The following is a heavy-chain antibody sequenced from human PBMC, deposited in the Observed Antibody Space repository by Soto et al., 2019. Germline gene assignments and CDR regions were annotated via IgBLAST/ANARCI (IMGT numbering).Heavy chain of an antibody. V-gene: IGHV3-7*03. Sequence: LRLSCEASGFTFSDYWMSWVRQAPGKGPEWVANIKFDGSEKQYVDSVRGRFTISRDNSRSSLSLQMNSLRAGDTAVYYCVKDGGYCSSSTCYAPRNHYFDSWREGTLVTVSS. D-gene: IGHD2-2*01. CDR3: VKDGGYCSSSTCYAPRNHYFDS. J-gene: IGHJ4*02. CDR1: GFTFSDYW. CDR2: IKFDGSEK.